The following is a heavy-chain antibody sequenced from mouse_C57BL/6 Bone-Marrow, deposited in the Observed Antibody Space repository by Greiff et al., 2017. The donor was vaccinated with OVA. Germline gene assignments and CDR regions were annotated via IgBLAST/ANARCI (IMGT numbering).Heavy chain of an antibody. D-gene: IGHD1-1*01. Sequence: EVQLVESGGDLVKPGGSLKLSCAASGFTFSSYGMSWVRQTPDKRLEWVATISSGGSYTYYPDSVKGRFTISRDKAKNTLYLQMSSLKSEDTAMYYCARNYYYGSTLYAMDYWGQGTSVTVSS. CDR1: GFTFSSYG. V-gene: IGHV5-6*01. CDR3: ARNYYYGSTLYAMDY. J-gene: IGHJ4*01. CDR2: ISSGGSYT.